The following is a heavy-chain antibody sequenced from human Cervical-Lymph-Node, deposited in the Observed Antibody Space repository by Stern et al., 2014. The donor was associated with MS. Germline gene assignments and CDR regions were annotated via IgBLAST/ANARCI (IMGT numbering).Heavy chain of an antibody. Sequence: DQLVESGAEVKAPGASLKVSCKASGYMFSDYYIHWVRQAPGQGLEWMGPIHPNSGVTDYAQGFQGRVTMTSDTAISAGYMELGSLKSDDAAVYYCARSDGNIAAPGTFDYWGQGTLVTVSS. V-gene: IGHV1-2*06. CDR3: ARSDGNIAAPGTFDY. CDR1: GYMFSDYY. D-gene: IGHD6-13*01. CDR2: IHPNSGVT. J-gene: IGHJ4*02.